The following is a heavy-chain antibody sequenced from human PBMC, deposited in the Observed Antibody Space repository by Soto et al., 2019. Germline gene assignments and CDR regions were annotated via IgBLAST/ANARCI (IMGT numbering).Heavy chain of an antibody. CDR1: GGSISSYY. Sequence: SETLSLTCTVSGGSISSYYWSWIRQPPGKGLEWIGYIYYSGSTNYNPSLKSRVTISVDTSKNQFSLKLSSVTAADTAVYYCARVDYGDGNWFDPWGQGTLVTVSP. V-gene: IGHV4-59*01. D-gene: IGHD4-17*01. J-gene: IGHJ5*02. CDR3: ARVDYGDGNWFDP. CDR2: IYYSGST.